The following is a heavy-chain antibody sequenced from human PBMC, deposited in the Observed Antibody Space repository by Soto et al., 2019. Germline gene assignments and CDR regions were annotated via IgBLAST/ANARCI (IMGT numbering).Heavy chain of an antibody. CDR2: IYYSGST. D-gene: IGHD5-12*01. J-gene: IGHJ4*02. CDR1: GGSISSGDYY. CDR3: VSACGSGYHYYYDY. V-gene: IGHV4-30-4*01. Sequence: SETLSLTCTVSGGSISSGDYYWSWIRQPPGKGLEWIGYIYYSGSTYYNPSLKSRVTISVDTSKNQFSLKLSSVTAADTAVYYWVSACGSGYHYYYDYWGQGTLVTVSS.